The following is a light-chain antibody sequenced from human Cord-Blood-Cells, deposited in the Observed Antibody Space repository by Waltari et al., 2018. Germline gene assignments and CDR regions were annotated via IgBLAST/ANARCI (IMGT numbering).Light chain of an antibody. CDR2: AAS. CDR3: QQSYSTPYT. V-gene: IGKV1-39*01. Sequence: DIQLTQSPSSLSAPVGDRVTITCRASQSISSYLNWYQQKPGKAPKLLIYAASSLQSGVPSRFSGSGSGTDFTLTIISLQPEDFATYYCQQSYSTPYTFGQGTKLEIK. J-gene: IGKJ2*01. CDR1: QSISSY.